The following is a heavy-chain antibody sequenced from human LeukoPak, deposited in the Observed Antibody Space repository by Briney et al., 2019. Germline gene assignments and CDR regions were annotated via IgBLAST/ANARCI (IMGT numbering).Heavy chain of an antibody. Sequence: GGSLRLSCAASGFTFSSYGMSWVRQAPGKGVEWVSAITATSSSTHDADSVQGRFTISRDNSKNTLYLQMNSLRAEDTAVYYCARGVDIVTATLGYWGQGTLVTVSS. V-gene: IGHV3-23*01. CDR3: ARGVDIVTATLGY. D-gene: IGHD5-12*01. CDR2: ITATSSST. CDR1: GFTFSSYG. J-gene: IGHJ4*02.